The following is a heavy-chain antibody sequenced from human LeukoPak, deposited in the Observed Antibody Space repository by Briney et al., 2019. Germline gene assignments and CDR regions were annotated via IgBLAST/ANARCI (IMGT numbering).Heavy chain of an antibody. D-gene: IGHD3-22*01. CDR3: ARVVRNYYDSSGYYPYYFDY. CDR2: ISTSSSYI. V-gene: IGHV3-21*01. CDR1: GFTFSSYS. Sequence: PGGSLRLSCAASGFTFSSYSMNWVRQAPGKGLEWDSSISTSSSYIYYADSVKGRFTISRDNAKNSLYLQMNSLRAEDTAVYYCARVVRNYYDSSGYYPYYFDYWGQGTLVTVSS. J-gene: IGHJ4*02.